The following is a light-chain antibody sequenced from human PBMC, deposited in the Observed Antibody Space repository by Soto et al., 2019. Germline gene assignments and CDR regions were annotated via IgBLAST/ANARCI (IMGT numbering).Light chain of an antibody. Sequence: EIVLTQSPGTLSLSPGERATLSCRASQSVISTYLAWYQQKPGLAPRLLIYDASSRATGIPARFSGSGSGTDFTLTISSLEPEDFAVYYCQQRNNWPITFGQGTRLEIK. V-gene: IGKV3D-20*02. CDR3: QQRNNWPIT. CDR1: QSVISTY. J-gene: IGKJ5*01. CDR2: DAS.